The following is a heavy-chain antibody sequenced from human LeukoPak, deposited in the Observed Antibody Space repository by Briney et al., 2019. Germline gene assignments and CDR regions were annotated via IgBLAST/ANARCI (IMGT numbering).Heavy chain of an antibody. CDR2: ISAYNGNT. V-gene: IGHV1-18*01. CDR1: GYTFTSYG. D-gene: IGHD3-10*01. Sequence: ASVKVSCKASGYTFTSYGISWVRQAPGQGLEWMGWISAYNGNTNYAQKLQGRVTMTTDTSTSTAYMELRSLRSDDTAVYYCARDDYYGSGSYYNWGYYYGMDVWGQGTTVTVSS. J-gene: IGHJ6*02. CDR3: ARDDYYGSGSYYNWGYYYGMDV.